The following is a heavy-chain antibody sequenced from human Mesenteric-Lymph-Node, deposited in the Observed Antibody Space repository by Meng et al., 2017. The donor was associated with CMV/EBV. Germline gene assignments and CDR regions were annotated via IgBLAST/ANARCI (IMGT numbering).Heavy chain of an antibody. CDR3: ARELLWFGELLLSYYYGMDV. V-gene: IGHV4-59*01. CDR2: MYYTGRT. J-gene: IGHJ6*02. CDR1: GGSITNYY. Sequence: GSLRLSCTVSGGSITNYYWSWIRQPPGKGLEWIGYMYYTGRTGYNSSLKSRVTISVDTSKNQFFLKLTSVTAADTAVYYCARELLWFGELLLSYYYGMDVWGQGTTVTVSS. D-gene: IGHD3-10*01.